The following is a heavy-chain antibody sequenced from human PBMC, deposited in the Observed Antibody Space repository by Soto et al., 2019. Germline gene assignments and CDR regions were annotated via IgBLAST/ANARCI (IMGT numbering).Heavy chain of an antibody. CDR2: IYWDDDK. CDR1: GFSLSTSAVA. D-gene: IGHD6-19*01. V-gene: IGHV2-5*02. Sequence: QITLKESGPTLVKPTQTLTLTCTFSGFSLSTSAVAVGWIRQPPGKALECLALIYWDDDKRYSPSLKDRLTITKDTSKNQVVLTMTNMDPVDTATYYCVHLPPYTSDWPIDYWGQGTLVTVSS. J-gene: IGHJ4*02. CDR3: VHLPPYTSDWPIDY.